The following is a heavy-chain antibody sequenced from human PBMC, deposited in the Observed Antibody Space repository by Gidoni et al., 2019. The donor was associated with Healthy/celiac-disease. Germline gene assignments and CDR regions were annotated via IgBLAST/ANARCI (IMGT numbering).Heavy chain of an antibody. J-gene: IGHJ4*02. CDR2: IIPILGIA. CDR3: ARVDTAMVTLDY. CDR1: GGTSSSYA. Sequence: QVQLVQSGAAVKKPGSSVKASCTASGGTSSSYALSWVPQPPGQGLERMGRIIPILGIANYAQKFQGRVTITADKSTSTAYIELSSLRSEDTAVYYCARVDTAMVTLDYWGQGTLVTVSS. D-gene: IGHD5-18*01. V-gene: IGHV1-69*09.